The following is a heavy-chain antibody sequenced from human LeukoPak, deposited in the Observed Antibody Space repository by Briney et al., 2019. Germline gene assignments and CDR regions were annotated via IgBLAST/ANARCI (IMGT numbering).Heavy chain of an antibody. CDR2: FDPEDGET. J-gene: IGHJ5*02. CDR3: ATALWVRGVIIGGWFDP. D-gene: IGHD3-10*01. CDR1: GYTLTELS. V-gene: IGHV1-24*01. Sequence: APVKVSCKVSGYTLTELSMHWVRQAPGKGLEWMGGFDPEDGETIYAQKFQGRVTMTEDTSTDTAYMELSSLRSEDTAVYYCATALWVRGVIIGGWFDPWGQGTLVTVSS.